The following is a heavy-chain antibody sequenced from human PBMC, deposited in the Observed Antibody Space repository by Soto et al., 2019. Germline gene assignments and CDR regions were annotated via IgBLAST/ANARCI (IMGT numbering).Heavy chain of an antibody. CDR2: IYYSGST. V-gene: IGHV4-39*01. Sequence: SETLSLTCTVSGGSISSSSYYWGWIRQPPGKGLEWIGSIYYSGSTYYNPSLKSRVTISVDTSKNKFSLKLSSVTAADTAVYYCARKVGYCSSTSCPWNWFDPWGQGTLVTVSS. D-gene: IGHD2-2*01. CDR3: ARKVGYCSSTSCPWNWFDP. CDR1: GGSISSSSYY. J-gene: IGHJ5*02.